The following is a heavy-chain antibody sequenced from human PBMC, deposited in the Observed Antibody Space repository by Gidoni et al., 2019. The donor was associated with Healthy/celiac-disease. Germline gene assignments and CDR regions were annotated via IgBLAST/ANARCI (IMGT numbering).Heavy chain of an antibody. CDR2: INPNSGGT. D-gene: IGHD6-13*01. CDR3: AREPFYSSSSAYYYYYGMDV. CDR1: GYTFTGYS. J-gene: IGHJ6*02. Sequence: QVQLVQSGAEVTKPGASVKVSCQASGYTFTGYSLHWVRQAPGQGLEWMGRINPNSGGTNYAQKFQGRVTMTRDTSISTAYMELSRLRSDDTAVYYCAREPFYSSSSAYYYYYGMDVWGQGTTVTVSS. V-gene: IGHV1-2*06.